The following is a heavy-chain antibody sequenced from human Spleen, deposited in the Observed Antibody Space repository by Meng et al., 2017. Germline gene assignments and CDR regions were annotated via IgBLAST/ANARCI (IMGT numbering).Heavy chain of an antibody. CDR2: IIPSSGDA. J-gene: IGHJ4*02. V-gene: IGHV1-2*06. Sequence: QLVQFGAEVKEPGASVKLSCRASGYTFIDAYVHWVRQAPGQGLEWMGRIIPSSGDANSAQKFLGRVTLTWDTSISTAYMELSSLRSDDTAIYYCARDGGNYDFDYWGQGTLVTVSS. CDR3: ARDGGNYDFDY. CDR1: GYTFIDAY. D-gene: IGHD1-7*01.